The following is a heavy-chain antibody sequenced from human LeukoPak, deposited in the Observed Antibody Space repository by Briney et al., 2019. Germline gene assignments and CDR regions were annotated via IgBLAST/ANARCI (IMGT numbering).Heavy chain of an antibody. J-gene: IGHJ6*02. CDR3: ARVGGTNYYYYGMDV. CDR2: IYDSGST. V-gene: IGHV4-59*01. CDR1: GGSISGYY. D-gene: IGHD3-10*01. Sequence: SETLSLTCTVSGGSISGYYWSWIRQPPGKGLEWIGYIYDSGSTNYNPSLKSRVTISVGTSKNQFSLKLSSVTAADMAVYYCARVGGTNYYYYGMDVWGQGTTVTVSS.